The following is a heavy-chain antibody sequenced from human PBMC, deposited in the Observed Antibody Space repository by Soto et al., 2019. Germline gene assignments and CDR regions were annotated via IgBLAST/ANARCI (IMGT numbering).Heavy chain of an antibody. D-gene: IGHD3-10*01. CDR1: GFTFSSYW. J-gene: IGHJ4*02. V-gene: IGHV3-74*01. CDR3: AREKTMVRGVITYRHKY. Sequence: PGGSLRLSCAASGFTFSSYWMHWVRQAPGKGLVWVSRINSDGSSTSYADSVKGRFTISRDNAKNTLYLQMNSLRAEDTAVYYCAREKTMVRGVITYRHKYWGQGTLVTVSS. CDR2: INSDGSST.